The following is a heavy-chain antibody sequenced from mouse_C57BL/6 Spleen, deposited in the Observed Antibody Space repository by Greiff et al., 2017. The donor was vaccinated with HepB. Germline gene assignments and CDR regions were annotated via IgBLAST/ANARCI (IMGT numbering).Heavy chain of an antibody. CDR1: GYTFTSYD. V-gene: IGHV1-85*01. Sequence: QVQLQQSGPELVKPGASVKLSCKASGYTFTSYDINWVKQRPGQGLEWIGWIYPRDGSTKYNEKFKGKATLTADTSSSTAYMELHSLTSEDSAVYFCARRGLRLPSYFDYWGQGTTLTVSS. J-gene: IGHJ2*01. D-gene: IGHD3-2*02. CDR2: IYPRDGST. CDR3: ARRGLRLPSYFDY.